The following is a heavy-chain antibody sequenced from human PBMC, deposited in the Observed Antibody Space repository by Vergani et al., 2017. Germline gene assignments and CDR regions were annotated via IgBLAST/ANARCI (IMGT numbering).Heavy chain of an antibody. Sequence: EVQLLESGGGLVQPGGSLRLSCAASGFTFSSYAMSWVRQAPGKGLEWVSAISGSGGSTYYADSVKGRFTISRDNSKNTLYLQMNSLRAEDTAVYYCARDRGPNSGYDFGYFDYWGQGTLVTVSS. D-gene: IGHD5-12*01. CDR1: GFTFSSYA. V-gene: IGHV3-23*01. CDR2: ISGSGGST. CDR3: ARDRGPNSGYDFGYFDY. J-gene: IGHJ4*02.